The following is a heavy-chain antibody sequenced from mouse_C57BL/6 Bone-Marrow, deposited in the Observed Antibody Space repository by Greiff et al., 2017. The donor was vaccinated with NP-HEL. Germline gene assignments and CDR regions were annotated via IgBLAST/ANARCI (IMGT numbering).Heavy chain of an antibody. CDR3: ARHEGDYYGSSSAWFAY. Sequence: QVQLQQSGAELVKPGASVKLSCKASGYTFTEYTIHWVKQRSGQGLEWIGWFYPGSGSIKYNEKFKDKATLTADKSSSTAYMELSRLTSEDSAVYFCARHEGDYYGSSSAWFAYWGQGTLVTVSA. CDR2: FYPGSGSI. CDR1: GYTFTEYT. V-gene: IGHV1-62-2*01. D-gene: IGHD1-1*01. J-gene: IGHJ3*01.